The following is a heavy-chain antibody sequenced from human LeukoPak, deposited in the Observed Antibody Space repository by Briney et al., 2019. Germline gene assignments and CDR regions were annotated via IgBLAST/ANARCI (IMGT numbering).Heavy chain of an antibody. V-gene: IGHV4-59*08. Sequence: PSETLSLTCSVSGGSMRRYYWSWIRQPPGKGLQGIGYIFYSGNTNYNPSLQSRVTISVNTSKNQFSLPVSSVTAADTDVYYCPRHTIGSGWTVDSWGQGTLVTVSS. CDR2: IFYSGNT. D-gene: IGHD6-19*01. CDR3: PRHTIGSGWTVDS. CDR1: GGSMRRYY. J-gene: IGHJ4*02.